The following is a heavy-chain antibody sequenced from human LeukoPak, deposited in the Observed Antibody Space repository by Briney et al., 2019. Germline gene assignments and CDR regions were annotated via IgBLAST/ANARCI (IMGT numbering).Heavy chain of an antibody. CDR1: GFTFSDSY. J-gene: IGHJ5*01. CDR3: TRDPRHFDS. CDR2: ISGSGHDI. Sequence: GGSLRLSCAASGFTFSDSYMTWVRQAPGKGVEWVAYISGSGHDINYSESVTGRFTISRDNAKNSLYLQMSSLRVEDTAVYYCTRDPRHFDSCGQGTLVTVSS. V-gene: IGHV3-11*04. D-gene: IGHD6-6*01.